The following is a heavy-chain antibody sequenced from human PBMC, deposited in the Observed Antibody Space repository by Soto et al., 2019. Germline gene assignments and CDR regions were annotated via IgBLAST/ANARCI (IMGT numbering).Heavy chain of an antibody. J-gene: IGHJ3*02. CDR2: INYSGST. CDR1: GGSISSYY. V-gene: IGHV4-59*12. Sequence: SETXSLTCPVSGGSISSYYWSWLRQPPGKGLEWIGYINYSGSTNYNPSLKSRVTISVDTSKNQFSLNIYSVTAADTALYYCARVERGTVTTVVDAFDIWGPGTMVTVSS. CDR3: ARVERGTVTTVVDAFDI. D-gene: IGHD1-1*01.